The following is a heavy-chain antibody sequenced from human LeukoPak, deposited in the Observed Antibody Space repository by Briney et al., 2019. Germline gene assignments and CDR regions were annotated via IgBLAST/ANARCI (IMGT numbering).Heavy chain of an antibody. V-gene: IGHV4-31*03. D-gene: IGHD6-19*01. CDR2: IYYSGST. CDR3: ARGFSGWLFDY. J-gene: IGHJ4*02. CDR1: GGSISSGGYY. Sequence: PSETLSLTCTVSGGSISSGGYYWSWVRQHPGEGLEWIGYIYYSGSTYYNPSLKSRVTISVDTSKNQFSLKLSSVTAADTAVYYCARGFSGWLFDYWGQGTLVTVSS.